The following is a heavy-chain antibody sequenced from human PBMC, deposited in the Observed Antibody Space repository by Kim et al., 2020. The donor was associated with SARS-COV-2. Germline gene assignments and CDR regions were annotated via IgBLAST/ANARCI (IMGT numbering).Heavy chain of an antibody. D-gene: IGHD3-16*02. V-gene: IGHV3-11*04. J-gene: IGHJ5*02. CDR2: ISSSGSTI. Sequence: GGSLRLSCAASGFTFSDYYMSWIRQAPGKGLEWVSYISSSGSTIYYADSVKGRFTISRDNAKNSLYLQMNSLRAEDTAVYYCARDDYVWGSYRYEGLNWFDPWGQGTLVTVSS. CDR3: ARDDYVWGSYRYEGLNWFDP. CDR1: GFTFSDYY.